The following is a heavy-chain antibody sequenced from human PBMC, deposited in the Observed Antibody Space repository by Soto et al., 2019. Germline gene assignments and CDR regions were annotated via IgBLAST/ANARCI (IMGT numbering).Heavy chain of an antibody. CDR2: IYSGGST. D-gene: IGHD3-10*01. Sequence: EVQLVESGGGLVQPGGSLRLSCAASGFTVSSNYMSWVRQAPGKGLEWVSVIYSGGSTYYADSVKGRFTISRDNSKNTLYLQMNSLRAEDTAVYYCASPVLLWFGEPPSPPPDGMDVWGQGTTVTVSS. CDR1: GFTVSSNY. J-gene: IGHJ6*02. V-gene: IGHV3-66*01. CDR3: ASPVLLWFGEPPSPPPDGMDV.